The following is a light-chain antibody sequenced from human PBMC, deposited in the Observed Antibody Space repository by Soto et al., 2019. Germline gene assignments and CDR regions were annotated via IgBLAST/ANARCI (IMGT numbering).Light chain of an antibody. V-gene: IGKV1-6*01. CDR2: AAS. CDR1: QSISSW. Sequence: IQMTQSPSTLSASVGDRGSSACRASQSISSWLAWYQQKPGKAPKLLIYAASSLQSGVPSRFSGSGSGTDFTLTISSLQPEDFATYYCLQDYNYPRTFGQGTNVDIK. J-gene: IGKJ1*01. CDR3: LQDYNYPRT.